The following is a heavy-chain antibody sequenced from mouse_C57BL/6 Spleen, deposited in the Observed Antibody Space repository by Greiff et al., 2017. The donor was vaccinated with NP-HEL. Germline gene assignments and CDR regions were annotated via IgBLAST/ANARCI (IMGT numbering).Heavy chain of an antibody. D-gene: IGHD3-3*01. CDR1: GYTFTSYW. Sequence: QVQLQQPGAELVKPGASVKLSCKASGYTFTSYWMQWVKQRPGQGLEWIGEIDPSDSYPTYNPKFKGKATLTVDTSSSTANMQLSSLTSEDSAVYYCAREGTGYFDYWGQGTTLTVSS. J-gene: IGHJ2*01. CDR2: IDPSDSYP. CDR3: AREGTGYFDY. V-gene: IGHV1-50*01.